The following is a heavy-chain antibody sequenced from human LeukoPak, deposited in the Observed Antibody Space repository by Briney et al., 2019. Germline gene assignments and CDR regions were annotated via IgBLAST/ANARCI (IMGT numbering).Heavy chain of an antibody. CDR2: VSYDGTRQ. J-gene: IGHJ4*02. CDR3: AKDWSEGSGSYIDY. CDR1: GFSFGRHA. D-gene: IGHD3-10*01. V-gene: IGHV3-30*19. Sequence: PGGSLRLSCAGSGFSFGRHAMHWVRQAPGKGLECLVVVSYDGTRQYYADFVRGRFTISRDNSKNTVYLDMNRLRVDDTAIYYCAKDWSEGSGSYIDYWGQGALVTVSS.